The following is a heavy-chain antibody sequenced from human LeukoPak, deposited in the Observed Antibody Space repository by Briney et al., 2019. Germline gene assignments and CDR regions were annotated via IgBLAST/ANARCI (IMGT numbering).Heavy chain of an antibody. Sequence: SETLSLTCTVSGGSISSSSYYWGWLRQPPGKGLEWIGSIYYSGSTYYNPSLKSRVTISVDTSKNQFSLKLSSVTAADTAVYYCARRSYYDSSGYYSYYFDYWGQGTLVTVSS. V-gene: IGHV4-39*01. D-gene: IGHD3-22*01. CDR2: IYYSGST. J-gene: IGHJ4*02. CDR1: GGSISSSSYY. CDR3: ARRSYYDSSGYYSYYFDY.